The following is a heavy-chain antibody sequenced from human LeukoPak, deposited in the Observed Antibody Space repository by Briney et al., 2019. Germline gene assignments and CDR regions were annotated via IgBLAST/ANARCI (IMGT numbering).Heavy chain of an antibody. CDR3: ARDIRIAAAFLLYYYYGMDV. V-gene: IGHV1-18*01. J-gene: IGHJ6*02. CDR2: ISAYNGNT. CDR1: GYTFTSYG. Sequence: GASVKVSCKASGYTFTSYGISWVRQAPGQRLEWMGWISAYNGNTNYAQKLQGRVTMTTDTSTSTAYMELRSLRSDDTAVYYCARDIRIAAAFLLYYYYGMDVWGQGTTVTVSS. D-gene: IGHD6-13*01.